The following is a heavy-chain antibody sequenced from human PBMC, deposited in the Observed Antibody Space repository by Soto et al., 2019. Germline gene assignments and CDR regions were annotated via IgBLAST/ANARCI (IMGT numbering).Heavy chain of an antibody. D-gene: IGHD6-13*01. Sequence: PSETLSLTCTVSGGSINNYYWSWIRQPPGKGLEWIGYIYYSGSTKYNPSLKSRVTISVDTSKSQFSLKLSSVTAADTAVYYCARHVHISAAGYNWFDPWGQGTLVTVSS. CDR1: GGSINNYY. CDR3: ARHVHISAAGYNWFDP. V-gene: IGHV4-59*08. J-gene: IGHJ5*02. CDR2: IYYSGST.